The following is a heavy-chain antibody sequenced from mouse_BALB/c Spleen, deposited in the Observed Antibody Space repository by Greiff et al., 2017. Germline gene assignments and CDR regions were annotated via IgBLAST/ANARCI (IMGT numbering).Heavy chain of an antibody. CDR3: ARGPFDY. Sequence: EVMLVESGGGLVKPGGSLKLSCAASGFTFSDYYMYWVRQTPEKRLEWVATISDGGSYTYYPDSVKGRFTISRDNAKNNLYLQMSSLKSEDTAMYYCARGPFDYWGQGTTLTVSS. CDR2: ISDGGSYT. J-gene: IGHJ2*01. V-gene: IGHV5-4*02. CDR1: GFTFSDYY.